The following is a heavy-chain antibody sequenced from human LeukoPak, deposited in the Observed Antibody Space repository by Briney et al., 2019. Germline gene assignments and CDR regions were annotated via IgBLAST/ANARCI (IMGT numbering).Heavy chain of an antibody. J-gene: IGHJ4*02. V-gene: IGHV4-38-2*02. CDR1: GYSISSGYY. D-gene: IGHD4/OR15-4a*01. CDR2: IYHSGST. Sequence: SETLSLTCTVSGYSISSGYYWGWIRQPPGKGLEWIGSIYHSGSTYYNPSLKSRVTISVDTSKNQFSLKLSSVTAADTAVYYCARRAGAYSHPYDYWGQGTLVTVSS. CDR3: ARRAGAYSHPYDY.